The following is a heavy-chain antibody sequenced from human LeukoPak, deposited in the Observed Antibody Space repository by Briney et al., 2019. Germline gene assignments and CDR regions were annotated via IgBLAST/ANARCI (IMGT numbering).Heavy chain of an antibody. Sequence: RASVKVSCKASGYTFTSYGISWVRQAPGQGLEWMGWISAYNGNTNYAQKLQGRVAMTTDTSTSTAYMELRSLRSDDTAVYYCARDGRGSRSSWFDPWGQGTLVIVSS. CDR3: ARDGRGSRSSWFDP. D-gene: IGHD3-10*01. J-gene: IGHJ5*02. V-gene: IGHV1-18*01. CDR1: GYTFTSYG. CDR2: ISAYNGNT.